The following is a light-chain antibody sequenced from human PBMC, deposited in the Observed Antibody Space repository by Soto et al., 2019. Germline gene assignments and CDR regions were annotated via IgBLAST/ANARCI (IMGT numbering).Light chain of an antibody. Sequence: DIVMTQSPDSLAVPLGERATINCKSSRSVLSSSNNKNYLAWYQQRPGQPPKLLIYWASTRESGVPDRFSGSGSVTDFTLTVSSLQAEDVAVYYCQQYYATPYSFGQGTMLEIK. CDR1: RSVLSSSNNKNY. V-gene: IGKV4-1*01. J-gene: IGKJ2*01. CDR2: WAS. CDR3: QQYYATPYS.